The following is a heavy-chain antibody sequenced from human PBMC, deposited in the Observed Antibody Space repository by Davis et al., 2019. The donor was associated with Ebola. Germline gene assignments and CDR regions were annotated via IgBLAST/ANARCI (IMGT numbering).Heavy chain of an antibody. D-gene: IGHD3-10*01. J-gene: IGHJ4*02. V-gene: IGHV4-34*01. Sequence: MPSETLSLTCAVYGGSFSGYYWSWIRQPPGKGLEWIGEINHSGSTNYNPSLKSRVTISVDTSKNQFSLKLSSVTAADTAVYYCASARGYSPSGSQYYLDVWGQGTLVTVSS. CDR1: GGSFSGYY. CDR2: INHSGST. CDR3: ASARGYSPSGSQYYLDV.